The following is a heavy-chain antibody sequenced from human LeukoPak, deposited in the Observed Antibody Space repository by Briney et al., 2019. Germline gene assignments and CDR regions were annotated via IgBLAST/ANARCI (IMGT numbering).Heavy chain of an antibody. D-gene: IGHD6-13*01. J-gene: IGHJ6*02. Sequence: PSETLSLTCTVSGGSISSYYWSWIRQPPGKGLEWIGYIYYSGSTNYNPSLKSRVTISVDTSKNQFSLKLSSVTAADTAVHYCARLSSIAAAWAFDYYYGMDVWGQGTTVTVSS. V-gene: IGHV4-59*08. CDR3: ARLSSIAAAWAFDYYYGMDV. CDR2: IYYSGST. CDR1: GGSISSYY.